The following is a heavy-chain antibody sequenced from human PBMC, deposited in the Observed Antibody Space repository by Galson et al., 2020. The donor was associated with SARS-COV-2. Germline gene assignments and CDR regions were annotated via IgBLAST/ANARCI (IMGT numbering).Heavy chain of an antibody. CDR3: VADFDCSSTSCYNSAWFDP. D-gene: IGHD2-2*02. Sequence: SVKVSCKASGFTFTSSAMQWVRQARGQRLEWIGWIVVGSGNTNYAQKFQERVTITRDMSTSTAYMELSSLRSEDTAVYYCVADFDCSSTSCYNSAWFDPWGQGTLVTVSS. CDR2: IVVGSGNT. J-gene: IGHJ5*02. CDR1: GFTFTSSA. V-gene: IGHV1-58*02.